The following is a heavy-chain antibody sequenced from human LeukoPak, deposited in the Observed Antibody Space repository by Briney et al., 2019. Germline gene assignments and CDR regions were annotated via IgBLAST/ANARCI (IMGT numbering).Heavy chain of an antibody. Sequence: TSETLSLTCTVSGGSISSSSYYWGWIRQPPGKGLEWIGSIYYSGSTYYNPSLKSRVTISVDTSKNQFSLKLSSVTAADTAVYYCARLDIVVVPAASANYYMDVWGKGTTVTVSS. CDR3: ARLDIVVVPAASANYYMDV. CDR2: IYYSGST. J-gene: IGHJ6*03. D-gene: IGHD2-2*01. V-gene: IGHV4-39*01. CDR1: GGSISSSSYY.